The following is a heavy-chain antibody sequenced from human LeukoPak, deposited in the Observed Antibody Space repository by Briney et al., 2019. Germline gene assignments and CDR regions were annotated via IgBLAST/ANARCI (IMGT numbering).Heavy chain of an antibody. CDR3: ARDRGSGSYYSYYYYGMDV. V-gene: IGHV3-66*01. J-gene: IGHJ6*02. CDR1: GYSFTNYW. D-gene: IGHD3-10*01. CDR2: IYSGGST. Sequence: GESLKISCKGSGYSFTNYWIGWVRQAPGKGLEWVSVIYSGGSTYYADSVKGRFTISRDNSKNTLYLQMNSLRAEDTAVYYCARDRGSGSYYSYYYYGMDVWGQGTTVTVSS.